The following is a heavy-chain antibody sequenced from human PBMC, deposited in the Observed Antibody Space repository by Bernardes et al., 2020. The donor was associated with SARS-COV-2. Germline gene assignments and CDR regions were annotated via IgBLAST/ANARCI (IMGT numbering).Heavy chain of an antibody. CDR3: ARRMPSYGPLYPAFDI. D-gene: IGHD5-18*01. J-gene: IGHJ3*02. V-gene: IGHV4-59*08. Sequence: ETLSLTCTVSGGSISSYYWSWIRQPPGKGLEWIGYIYYSGSTNYNPSLKSRVTISVDTSKNQFSLKLSSVTAADTAVYYCARRMPSYGPLYPAFDIWGQGTMVTVSS. CDR2: IYYSGST. CDR1: GGSISSYY.